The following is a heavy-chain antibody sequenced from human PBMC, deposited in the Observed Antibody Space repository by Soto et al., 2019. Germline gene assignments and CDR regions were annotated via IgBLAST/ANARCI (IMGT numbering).Heavy chain of an antibody. Sequence: GASVKVSCKASGGTFSSYAISWVRQAPGQGLEWMGGIIPIFGTANYAQKFQGRVTITADESTSTAYMELSSLRSEDTAVYYCARGFGYDFWSGLTLFDPWGQGTLVTVSS. V-gene: IGHV1-69*13. CDR1: GGTFSSYA. D-gene: IGHD3-3*01. CDR2: IIPIFGTA. J-gene: IGHJ5*02. CDR3: ARGFGYDFWSGLTLFDP.